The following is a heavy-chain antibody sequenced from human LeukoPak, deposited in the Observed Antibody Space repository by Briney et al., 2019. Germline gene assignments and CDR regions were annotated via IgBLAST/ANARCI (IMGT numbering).Heavy chain of an antibody. J-gene: IGHJ4*02. D-gene: IGHD5-24*01. CDR2: ISWNSGSI. CDR3: AKDRGQLWQGFDY. V-gene: IGHV3-9*01. Sequence: SLRLSCAASGFTFDDYAMHWVRQAPGKGLEGVSGISWNSGSIGYADSVKGRFTISRDNAKNSLYLQMNIPRAEDTALYYCAKDRGQLWQGFDYWGQGTLVTVSS. CDR1: GFTFDDYA.